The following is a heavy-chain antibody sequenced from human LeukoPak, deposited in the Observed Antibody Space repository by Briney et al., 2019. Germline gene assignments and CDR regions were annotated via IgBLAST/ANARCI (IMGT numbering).Heavy chain of an antibody. D-gene: IGHD2-15*01. CDR1: GFTFDDYG. CDR2: INWNGGST. V-gene: IGHV3-20*04. CDR3: AKDMRYCNGGTCYPDY. Sequence: GGSLRLSCAASGFTFDDYGMSWVRQAPGKGLEWVSGINWNGGSTGYADSVKGRFTISRDNAKNSLYLQMNSLRVEDTAIYYCAKDMRYCNGGTCYPDYWGQGTLVTVSS. J-gene: IGHJ4*02.